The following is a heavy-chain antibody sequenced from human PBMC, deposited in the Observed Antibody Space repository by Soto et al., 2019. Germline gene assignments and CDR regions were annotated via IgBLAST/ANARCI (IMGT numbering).Heavy chain of an antibody. J-gene: IGHJ5*02. CDR3: ARLAAAGRNWFDP. CDR1: GGSFSGYY. Sequence: SETLSLTCAVYGGSFSGYYWSWIRQPPGKGLEWIGEINHSGSTNYNPSLKSRVTISVDTSKNQFSLKLSSVTAADTAAYYCARLAAAGRNWFDPRGQGTLVTVSS. CDR2: INHSGST. V-gene: IGHV4-34*01. D-gene: IGHD6-13*01.